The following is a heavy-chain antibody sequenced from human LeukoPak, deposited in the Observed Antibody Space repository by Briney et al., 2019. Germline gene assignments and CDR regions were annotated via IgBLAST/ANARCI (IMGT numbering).Heavy chain of an antibody. D-gene: IGHD5-18*01. Sequence: SETLSLTCAVYGGSFSGYYWSWIRQPPGKGLEWIGEINHSGSTNYNPSLKSRVTISVDTSENQFSLKLSSVTAADTAVYYCAWGTAMGRVDPWGQGTLVTVSS. CDR3: AWGTAMGRVDP. V-gene: IGHV4-34*01. CDR2: INHSGST. J-gene: IGHJ5*02. CDR1: GGSFSGYY.